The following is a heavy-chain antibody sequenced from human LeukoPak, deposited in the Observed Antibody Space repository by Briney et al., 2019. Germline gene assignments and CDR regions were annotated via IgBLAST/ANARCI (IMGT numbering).Heavy chain of an antibody. D-gene: IGHD4-11*01. CDR1: GFTFSAYS. CDR2: IGSSSSPI. J-gene: IGHJ4*02. CDR3: ARDQAYSFDY. Sequence: HTGGSLRLSCAASGFTFSAYSMNWVRQAPEKGLEWVSYIGSSSSPIYYADSVKGRFTISRDNAKNSLYLQMDSLRAEETAVYYCARDQAYSFDYWGQGTLVTVSS. V-gene: IGHV3-48*01.